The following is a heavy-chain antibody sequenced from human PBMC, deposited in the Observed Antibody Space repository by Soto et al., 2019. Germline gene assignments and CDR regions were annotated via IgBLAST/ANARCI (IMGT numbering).Heavy chain of an antibody. V-gene: IGHV3-74*01. CDR3: ARGDSSGYYQYYFDY. J-gene: IGHJ4*02. CDR2: INSDGSST. CDR1: GFTFSSYW. Sequence: LRLSFAASGFTFSSYWMHWVRQAPGKGLVWVSRINSDGSSTSYADSVKGRFTISRDNAKNTLYLQMNSLRAEDTAVYYCARGDSSGYYQYYFDYWGQGTLVTVSS. D-gene: IGHD3-22*01.